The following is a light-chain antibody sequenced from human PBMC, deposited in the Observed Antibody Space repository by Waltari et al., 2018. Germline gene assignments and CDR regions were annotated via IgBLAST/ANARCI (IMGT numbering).Light chain of an antibody. CDR1: QTVRTR. V-gene: IGKV3-15*01. CDR2: DAS. Sequence: EIGLTQSPATLCVSPGERVTLSCRASQTVRTRLAWYQKKSGQAPKVLIFDASTRATGIPATFTGSGSGTEFSLTISSLQSEDFAVYYCQQYEGWPVTFGGGTKVEIK. J-gene: IGKJ4*02. CDR3: QQYEGWPVT.